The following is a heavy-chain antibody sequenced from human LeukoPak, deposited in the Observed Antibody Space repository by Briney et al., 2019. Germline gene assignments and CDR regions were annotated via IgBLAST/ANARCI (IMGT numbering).Heavy chain of an antibody. Sequence: GGSLRLSCAASGFTFSTYSMNWVRQAPGKGLEWVSSISSSSNYIYYADSVKGRFTISRDNAKNSLYLQMNSLRAEDTAVYYCARGLGSGRHAFDIWGQGTMVTVSS. D-gene: IGHD3-10*01. J-gene: IGHJ3*02. CDR1: GFTFSTYS. CDR3: ARGLGSGRHAFDI. V-gene: IGHV3-21*01. CDR2: ISSSSNYI.